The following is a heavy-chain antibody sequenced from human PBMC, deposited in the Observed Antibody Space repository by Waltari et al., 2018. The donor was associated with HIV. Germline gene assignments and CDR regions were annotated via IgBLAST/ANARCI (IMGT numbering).Heavy chain of an antibody. D-gene: IGHD3-22*01. CDR3: AKAYYENTAYYYDF. J-gene: IGHJ4*02. Sequence: EETLLDSGGGLVQPGASRGIPWAASGFSYVPPALTWARQSPERGLECGAAVSGSGAKSFYADSVKGRFTISRDNSKNTVFLQMNSLRAADTAIYYCAKAYYENTAYYYDFWGRGTRVTVSS. V-gene: IGHV3-23*01. CDR1: GFSYVPPA. CDR2: VSGSGAKS.